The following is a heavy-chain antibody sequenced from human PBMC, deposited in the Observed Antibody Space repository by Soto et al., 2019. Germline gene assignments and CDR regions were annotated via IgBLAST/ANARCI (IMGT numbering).Heavy chain of an antibody. CDR1: GGSISPYY. D-gene: IGHD3-22*01. Sequence: SETLSLTCNVSGGSISPYYWSWIRQPPGRGLEWIGYIYYGGSTTYNPSLKSRVTISVDTSQNQFSLNLSSVTAADTAVYYCARLGGYYQALDSWGQGTLVTVSS. J-gene: IGHJ4*02. CDR3: ARLGGYYQALDS. CDR2: IYYGGST. V-gene: IGHV4-59*08.